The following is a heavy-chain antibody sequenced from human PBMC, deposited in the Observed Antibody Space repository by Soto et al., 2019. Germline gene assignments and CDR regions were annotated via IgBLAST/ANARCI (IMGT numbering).Heavy chain of an antibody. J-gene: IGHJ4*02. Sequence: GRSLRLSCASSVFTFSSYGMHCVRESPGKGLEWVAVISYDGNNKYYADSVKGRFTISRDNSKITLDLQMNSLRPEDAAVYYCAKGLDDYNGKGTFLEYWGQGTPVTVS. CDR1: VFTFSSYG. D-gene: IGHD3-10*01. CDR3: AKGLDDYNGKGTFLEY. V-gene: IGHV3-30*18. CDR2: ISYDGNNK.